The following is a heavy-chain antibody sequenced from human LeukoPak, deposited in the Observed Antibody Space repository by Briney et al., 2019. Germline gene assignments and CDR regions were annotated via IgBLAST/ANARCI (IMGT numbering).Heavy chain of an antibody. CDR2: LYSGGNA. V-gene: IGHV3-66*01. Sequence: PGGSLTLSCAASGFTVSSNYMTWVRQAPGKGLEWVSVLYSGGNAFYADSVKGRFTISRDTSKNTVYLQMNSLRVEDTAVYYCARDYYGSGSYAYWGHGTLVNVSS. CDR1: GFTVSSNY. J-gene: IGHJ4*01. D-gene: IGHD3-10*01. CDR3: ARDYYGSGSYAY.